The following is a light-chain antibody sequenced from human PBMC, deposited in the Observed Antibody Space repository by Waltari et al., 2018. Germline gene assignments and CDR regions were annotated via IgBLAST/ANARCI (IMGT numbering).Light chain of an antibody. CDR3: QVWDNTSDHPWV. CDR1: NLGSKN. Sequence: SYVLTQPPSVSVAPGQTARSTRGESNLGSKNVHWYQQKPGQAPVLVVYDDSDRPSGIPERFSGSNSGNTATLTISRVEAGDEADYFCQVWDNTSDHPWVFGGGTKLTVL. V-gene: IGLV3-21*02. J-gene: IGLJ3*02. CDR2: DDS.